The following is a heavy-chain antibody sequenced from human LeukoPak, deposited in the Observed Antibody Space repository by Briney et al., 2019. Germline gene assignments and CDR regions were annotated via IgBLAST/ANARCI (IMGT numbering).Heavy chain of an antibody. CDR3: ARGGTNYDSSGYHSLDY. CDR2: INPNSGGT. CDR1: GYTFTGYY. D-gene: IGHD3-22*01. V-gene: IGHV1-2*04. J-gene: IGHJ4*02. Sequence: ASVKVSCKASGYTFTGYYMHWVRQAPGQGLEWMGWINPNSGGTNYAQKFQGWVTMTRDTSISTAYMELSRLRSDDTAVYYCARGGTNYDSSGYHSLDYWGQGTLVTVSS.